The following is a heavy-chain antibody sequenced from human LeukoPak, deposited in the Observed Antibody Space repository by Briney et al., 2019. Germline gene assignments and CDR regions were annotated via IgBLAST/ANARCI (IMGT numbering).Heavy chain of an antibody. CDR3: ARHLEGPNSRMDY. CDR2: IYYSGST. V-gene: IGHV4-39*01. D-gene: IGHD6-13*01. Sequence: SETLSLTCTVSGGSISSSSYYWGWIRQPPGKGLEWIGSIYYSGSTYYNPSLKSRVTISVDTSKNQFSLKLSSVTAADTAVYYCARHLEGPNSRMDYWGQGTLVTVSS. J-gene: IGHJ4*02. CDR1: GGSISSSSYY.